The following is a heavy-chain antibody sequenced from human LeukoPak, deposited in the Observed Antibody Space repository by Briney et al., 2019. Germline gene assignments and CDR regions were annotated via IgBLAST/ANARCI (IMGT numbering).Heavy chain of an antibody. CDR1: GFSFSSYA. V-gene: IGHV3-23*01. CDR2: ISGSGGST. CDR3: AKDQAYCSSTSCHTYYFDY. J-gene: IGHJ4*02. Sequence: GGSLRLSCGASGFSFSSYAMSWVRQAPGKGLEWVSAISGSGGSTYYADSVKGRFTISRDNSKNTLYLQMNSLRAEDTAVYYCAKDQAYCSSTSCHTYYFDYWGQGTLVTVSS. D-gene: IGHD2-2*02.